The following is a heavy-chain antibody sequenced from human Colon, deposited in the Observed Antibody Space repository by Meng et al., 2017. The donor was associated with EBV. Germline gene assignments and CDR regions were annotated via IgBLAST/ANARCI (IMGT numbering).Heavy chain of an antibody. Sequence: QVFRRQLAAGLLKPSETLSLTCNGNGGSFRGYVWSWVRQPPGKGMEWIGEVSHPGSANYNPSLKSRVTISVDASEKQFSLRLTSVTAADSAVYYCARVPTTGYKDHWGQGTLVTVSS. CDR1: GGSFRGYV. CDR2: VSHPGSA. V-gene: IGHV4-34*01. CDR3: ARVPTTGYKDH. J-gene: IGHJ4*02. D-gene: IGHD3-9*01.